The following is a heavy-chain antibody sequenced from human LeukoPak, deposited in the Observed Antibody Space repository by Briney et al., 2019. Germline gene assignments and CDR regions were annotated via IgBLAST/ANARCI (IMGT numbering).Heavy chain of an antibody. CDR1: GFTFSSYA. Sequence: GGSLRLSCAASGFTFSSYAMRWVRQAPGKGLEWISSISGSGGSTNSADSVKGRFTTSRDNSENTLYLQMNSLRAEDTAVYYCAKEANLAGYFDYWGQGTLVTVSS. CDR3: AKEANLAGYFDY. D-gene: IGHD3-10*01. V-gene: IGHV3-23*01. J-gene: IGHJ4*02. CDR2: ISGSGGST.